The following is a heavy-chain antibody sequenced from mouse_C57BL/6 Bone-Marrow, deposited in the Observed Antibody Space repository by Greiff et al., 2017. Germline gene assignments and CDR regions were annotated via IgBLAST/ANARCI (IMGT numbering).Heavy chain of an antibody. CDR2: ISDGGSYT. J-gene: IGHJ2*01. D-gene: IGHD1-1*01. CDR3: ERAIYYGSSYD. V-gene: IGHV5-4*03. Sequence: EVKLMESGGGLVKPGGSLKLSCAASGFTFSSYAMSWVRQTPEKRLEWVATISDGGSYTYYPDNVKGRFTISRDNAKNNLYLQMGHLKSEDTAMYYCERAIYYGSSYDWGQGTTLTVSS. CDR1: GFTFSSYA.